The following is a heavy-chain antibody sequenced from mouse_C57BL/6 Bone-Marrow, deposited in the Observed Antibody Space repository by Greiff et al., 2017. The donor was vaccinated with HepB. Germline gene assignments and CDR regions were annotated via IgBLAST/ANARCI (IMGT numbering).Heavy chain of an antibody. CDR2: IYPGSGST. CDR1: GYTFTRYW. V-gene: IGHV1-55*01. Sequence: VKLQQSMPELGKPGASVPKCCRASGYTFTRYWMNWVKRRPGQGLEWIGDIYPGSGSTNYNEKFKSKATLTVDTSSSTADMQLSSLTSEDSAVLYCGRSPGYSLYPDTRGHRTGPTVSSPRQTFRNVSPRDV. J-gene: IGHJ1*01. D-gene: IGHD3-1*01. CDR3: GRSPGYSLYPDTRGHRTGPTVSSPRQTFRNVSPRDV.